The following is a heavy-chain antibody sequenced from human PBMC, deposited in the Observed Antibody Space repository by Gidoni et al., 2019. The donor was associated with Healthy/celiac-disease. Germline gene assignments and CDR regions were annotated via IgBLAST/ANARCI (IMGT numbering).Heavy chain of an antibody. CDR3: ARHNYDFWSGYDYGMDV. V-gene: IGHV4-59*08. CDR2: IYYSGST. Sequence: QVQLQESGPGLVKPSETLSLTCTVSGGSISSYYWSWIRQPPGKGLEWIGYIYYSGSTNYNPSLKSRVTISVDTSKNQFSLKLSSVTAADTAVYYCARHNYDFWSGYDYGMDVWGQGTTVTVSS. J-gene: IGHJ6*02. D-gene: IGHD3-3*01. CDR1: GGSISSYY.